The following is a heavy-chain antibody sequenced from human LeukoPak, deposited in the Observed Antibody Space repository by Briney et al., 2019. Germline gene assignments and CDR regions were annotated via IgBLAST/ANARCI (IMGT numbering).Heavy chain of an antibody. CDR3: ARDANYYGSGSYPYYGMDV. J-gene: IGHJ6*02. V-gene: IGHV3-23*01. Sequence: GGSLRLSCVATGFTFSSSAMSWVRQPPGKGLEWVSSVSGSGGSTYYADSVKGRFTISRDNSKNTLYLQMNSLRAEDTAVYYCARDANYYGSGSYPYYGMDVWGQGTTVTVSS. CDR2: VSGSGGST. CDR1: GFTFSSSA. D-gene: IGHD3-10*01.